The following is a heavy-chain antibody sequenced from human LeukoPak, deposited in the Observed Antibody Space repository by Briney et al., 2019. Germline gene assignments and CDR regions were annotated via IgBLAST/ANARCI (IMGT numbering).Heavy chain of an antibody. CDR3: AKAIWVAANASWFCFDY. D-gene: IGHD3-10*01. Sequence: PGGSLRLSCAASGFGFSGYGMHWVRQAPGKGLEWVAFIHYDGTKNYYADSVKGRFTISRDNSKNTLSLQMNSLRAEDTAVYYCAKAIWVAANASWFCFDYWGQGTLVTVSS. CDR2: IHYDGTKN. CDR1: GFGFSGYG. V-gene: IGHV3-30*02. J-gene: IGHJ4*02.